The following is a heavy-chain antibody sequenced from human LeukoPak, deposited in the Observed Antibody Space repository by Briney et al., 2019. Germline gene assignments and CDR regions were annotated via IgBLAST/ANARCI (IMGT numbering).Heavy chain of an antibody. V-gene: IGHV4-59*01. CDR2: IYYSGST. CDR1: GGSISSYY. CDR3: LTLEYSSSSHDY. Sequence: SETLSLTCTVSGGSISSYYWSWIRQPPGKGLEWIGYIYYSGSTNYNPSLKSRVTISVDTSKNQFSLKLSSVTAADTAVYYCLTLEYSSSSHDYWGQGTLVTVSS. J-gene: IGHJ4*02. D-gene: IGHD6-6*01.